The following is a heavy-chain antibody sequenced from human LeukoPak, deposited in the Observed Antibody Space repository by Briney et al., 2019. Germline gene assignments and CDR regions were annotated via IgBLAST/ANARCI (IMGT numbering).Heavy chain of an antibody. CDR1: GYTFTGYY. D-gene: IGHD3-22*01. Sequence: ASVKVSCKASGYTFTGYYMHWVRQAPGQGLEWMGWINPNSGGTNYAQKFQGRVTMTRDTSISTAYMELSRLRSDDTAVYYCARGPPYYYDSSGYYGEYFQHWGQGTLVTVSS. CDR2: INPNSGGT. CDR3: ARGPPYYYDSSGYYGEYFQH. J-gene: IGHJ1*01. V-gene: IGHV1-2*02.